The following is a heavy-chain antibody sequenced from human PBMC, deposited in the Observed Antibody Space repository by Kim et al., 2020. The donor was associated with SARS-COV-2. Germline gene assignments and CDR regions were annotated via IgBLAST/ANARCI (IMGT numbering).Heavy chain of an antibody. CDR2: IDPSDSYT. J-gene: IGHJ5*02. CDR3: ARQDEGRGSGSYYEGGWFDP. D-gene: IGHD1-26*01. V-gene: IGHV5-10-1*01. CDR1: GYSFTSYW. Sequence: GESLKISCKGSGYSFTSYWISWVRQMPGKGLEWMGRIDPSDSYTNYSPSFQGHVTISADKSISTAYLQWSSLKASDTAMYYCARQDEGRGSGSYYEGGWFDPWGQGTLVTVSS.